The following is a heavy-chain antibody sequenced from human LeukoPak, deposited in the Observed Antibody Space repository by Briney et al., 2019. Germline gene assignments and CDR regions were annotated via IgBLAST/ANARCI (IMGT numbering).Heavy chain of an antibody. D-gene: IGHD4-11*01. V-gene: IGHV1-69*13. CDR3: ARVDSNYEWFDP. CDR2: IIPIFGTA. Sequence: ASVKVSCKASGGTFSSYAISWVRQAPGQGLEWMGGIIPIFGTANYAQKFQGRVTITADESTSTAYMELSSLRSEDTAVYYCARVDSNYEWFDPWGQGILVTVSS. J-gene: IGHJ5*02. CDR1: GGTFSSYA.